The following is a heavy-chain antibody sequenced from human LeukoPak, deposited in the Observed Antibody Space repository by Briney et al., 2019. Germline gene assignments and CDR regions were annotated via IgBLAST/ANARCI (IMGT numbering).Heavy chain of an antibody. CDR2: IYPGDSDT. D-gene: IGHD3-10*01. J-gene: IGHJ1*01. CDR1: GYSFTNYW. V-gene: IGHV5-51*01. Sequence: GESLKISCKGSGYSFTNYWIGWVRQMPGKGLEWMGIIYPGDSDTRYSPSFQGQVTISADKSISTAYLQWSSLKASDAAMYFCATYAGSYSKYFQHWGQGTLVTVSS. CDR3: ATYAGSYSKYFQH.